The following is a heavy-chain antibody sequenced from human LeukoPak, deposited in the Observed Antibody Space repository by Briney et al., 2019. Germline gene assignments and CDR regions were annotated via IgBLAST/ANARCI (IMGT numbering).Heavy chain of an antibody. CDR2: IYYSGST. CDR1: GGSISSDHYY. CDR3: ARVHQLYVWGSYRNPPDAFDI. V-gene: IGHV4-61*01. J-gene: IGHJ3*02. D-gene: IGHD3-16*02. Sequence: SETLSLTCTVSGGSISSDHYYWSWIRQPPGKGLEWIGYIYYSGSTNYNPSLKSRVTISVDTSKNQFSLKLSSVTAADTAVYYCARVHQLYVWGSYRNPPDAFDIWGQGTMVTVSS.